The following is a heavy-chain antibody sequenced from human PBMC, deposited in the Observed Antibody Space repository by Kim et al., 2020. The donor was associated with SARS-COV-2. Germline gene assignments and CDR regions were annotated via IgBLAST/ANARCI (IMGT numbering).Heavy chain of an antibody. J-gene: IGHJ4*02. CDR2: IYYSGST. D-gene: IGHD4-17*01. CDR1: GGSISSVGYY. CDR3: ARSSRAVQYFHY. Sequence: TLSLTCTVSGGSISSVGYYWSWIRQHPGKGLEWIGYIYYSGSTYYNPSLKSRVTISIDTSNNQFSLKLSSVTAADTAVYYCARSSRAVQYFHYWGQGTLVTVSS. V-gene: IGHV4-31*03.